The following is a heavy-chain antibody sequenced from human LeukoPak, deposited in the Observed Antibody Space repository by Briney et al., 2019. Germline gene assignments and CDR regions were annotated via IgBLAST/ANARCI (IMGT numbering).Heavy chain of an antibody. V-gene: IGHV3-7*01. J-gene: IGHJ4*02. CDR3: AREGKAVAGALDY. Sequence: GGSLRLSCAASGFTFSSYWMSWVRQAPGKGLEWVANIKQDGSEKYYVDSVKGRFTISRDNAKNSLYLQMNSLRAEDTAVYYCAREGKAVAGALDYWGQGTLVTVSS. CDR2: IKQDGSEK. D-gene: IGHD6-19*01. CDR1: GFTFSSYW.